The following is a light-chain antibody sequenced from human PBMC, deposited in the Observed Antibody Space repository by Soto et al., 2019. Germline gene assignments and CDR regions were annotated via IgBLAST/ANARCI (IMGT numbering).Light chain of an antibody. CDR3: SSYAGSSNV. V-gene: IGLV2-8*01. Sequence: QSVLTQPPSASGSPGQSVAISCTGTSSDVGGYNYVSWYQQHPGKAPKLMIYEVNKRPSGVPDRFSGSKSGNTASLTVSGLQAEDEADYYCSSYAGSSNVFRTGKKGNV. CDR1: SSDVGGYNY. J-gene: IGLJ1*01. CDR2: EVN.